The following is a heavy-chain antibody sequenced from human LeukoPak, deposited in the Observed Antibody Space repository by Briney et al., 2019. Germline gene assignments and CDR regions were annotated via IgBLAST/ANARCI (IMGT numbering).Heavy chain of an antibody. D-gene: IGHD6-19*01. J-gene: IGHJ4*02. CDR3: ARDHTVDGLVFDY. CDR2: IKQDGSEK. V-gene: IGHV3-7*01. Sequence: GGSLRLSCAASGFTFSDFWMNWVRQALGKGLEWVASIKQDGSEKYYVDSVKGRFSISRDNAKNSLHLQMNSLRAEETAVYYCARDHTVDGLVFDYWGQGILVTVSS. CDR1: GFTFSDFW.